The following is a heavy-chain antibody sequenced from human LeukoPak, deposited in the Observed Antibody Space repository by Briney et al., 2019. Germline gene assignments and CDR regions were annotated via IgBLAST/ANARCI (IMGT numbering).Heavy chain of an antibody. Sequence: PGGSLRPSCAASGFTFSDVWMSWVRQAPGKGLEWVGRITSKTAGGTTEYAAPVKGRFTIPRDDSKSTLFLQMNSLKTEDTAVYYCTAQYYGAFNHWGQGTQVTVSS. CDR2: ITSKTAGGTT. V-gene: IGHV3-15*01. J-gene: IGHJ4*02. D-gene: IGHD3-3*01. CDR3: TAQYYGAFNH. CDR1: GFTFSDVW.